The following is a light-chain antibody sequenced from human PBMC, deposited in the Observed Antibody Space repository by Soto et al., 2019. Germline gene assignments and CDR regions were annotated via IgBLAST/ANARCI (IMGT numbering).Light chain of an antibody. CDR3: QTWGTGML. CDR2: LNSDGSH. J-gene: IGLJ3*02. V-gene: IGLV4-69*01. CDR1: SGHSSYA. Sequence: QLVLTQSPSASASLGASVKLTCTLSSGHSSYAIAWHQQQPEKGPRYLMKLNSDGSHSKGAGIPDRFSGSSPGAERYLTIYSLQSEDEADYYCQTWGTGMLFGGGTKLTVL.